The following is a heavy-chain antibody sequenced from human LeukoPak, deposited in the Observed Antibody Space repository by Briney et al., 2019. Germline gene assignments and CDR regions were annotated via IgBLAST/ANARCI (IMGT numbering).Heavy chain of an antibody. J-gene: IGHJ4*02. Sequence: GGSLRLSCAASGFTFSSYWVHWVRQAPGKGLEWVARINSDGSTINHADSVRGRFTISRDNAENTLYLQMSSLRAEDTTIYFCARAAYYRFDYWGQGTLVTVSS. CDR2: INSDGSTI. D-gene: IGHD1-26*01. V-gene: IGHV3-74*01. CDR3: ARAAYYRFDY. CDR1: GFTFSSYW.